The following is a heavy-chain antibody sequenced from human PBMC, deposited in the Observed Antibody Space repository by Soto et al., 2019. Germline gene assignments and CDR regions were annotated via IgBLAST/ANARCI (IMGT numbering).Heavy chain of an antibody. D-gene: IGHD6-19*01. CDR3: ANHKVTSIAVADPDAFDI. CDR1: GFTFSSYA. V-gene: IGHV3-23*01. J-gene: IGHJ3*02. Sequence: EVQLLESGGGLVQPGGSLRLSCAASGFTFSSYAMSWVRQAPGKGLEWVSAISGSGGSTYYADSVKGRFTISRDNSKNTLYLQMNSLRAEDTAVYYCANHKVTSIAVADPDAFDIWGQGTMVTVSS. CDR2: ISGSGGST.